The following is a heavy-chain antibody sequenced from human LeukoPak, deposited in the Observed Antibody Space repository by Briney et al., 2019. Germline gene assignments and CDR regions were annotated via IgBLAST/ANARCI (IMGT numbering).Heavy chain of an antibody. CDR1: GFTFSSYS. CDR3: AREGPYGNYFDY. Sequence: GGSLRLSCAASGFTFSSYSMNWVRQAPGKGLEWVSSISSSSSYIYYADSVKGRFTISRDNAKNSLYLQMNSLRAEDTAVYYCAREGPYGNYFDYWGQGTLVTVSS. V-gene: IGHV3-21*01. J-gene: IGHJ4*02. CDR2: ISSSSSYI. D-gene: IGHD4-17*01.